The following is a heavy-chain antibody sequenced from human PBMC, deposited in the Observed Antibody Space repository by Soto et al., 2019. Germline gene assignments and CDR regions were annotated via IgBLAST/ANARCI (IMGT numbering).Heavy chain of an antibody. CDR3: ASQGPKGSRAFDY. V-gene: IGHV3-21*01. Sequence: GGSLRLSCAASGFTFSSYSMNWVRQAPGKGLEWVSSISSSSSFIYYADSVKGRFTISRDNAKNSLYLQMNRLRAEDTAVYYCASQGPKGSRAFDYWGQGTLVTVS. CDR2: ISSSSSFI. CDR1: GFTFSSYS. J-gene: IGHJ4*02.